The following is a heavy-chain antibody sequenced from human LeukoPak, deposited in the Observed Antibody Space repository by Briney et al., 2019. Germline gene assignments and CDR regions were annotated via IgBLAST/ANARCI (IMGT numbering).Heavy chain of an antibody. CDR1: GFIFSSYA. CDR2: ISYDGSNK. D-gene: IGHD1-1*01. V-gene: IGHV3-30*18. Sequence: GGSLRLSCAASGFIFSSYAMHWVRQAPGKGLEWVAVISYDGSNKYYADSVKGRFTISRDNSKNTLYLQMSSLRPEDTAVYYCAKVQTSNYYYYGMDVWGQGTTVTVSS. CDR3: AKVQTSNYYYYGMDV. J-gene: IGHJ6*02.